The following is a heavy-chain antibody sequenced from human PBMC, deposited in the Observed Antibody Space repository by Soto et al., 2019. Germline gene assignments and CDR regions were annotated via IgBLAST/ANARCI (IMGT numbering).Heavy chain of an antibody. CDR3: GKGRGEMNWPNYYGLDV. V-gene: IGHV3-30*18. D-gene: IGHD1-1*01. Sequence: SCAASGFTFPRFGMHWVRQAPGKGLEWVAPITSEGSQIDYADAVKGRFTNSRDNGDNTLSLQMDNLRTEDKEIYFCGKGRGEMNWPNYYGLDVLGQGKTVNVS. CDR2: ITSEGSQI. J-gene: IGHJ6*02. CDR1: GFTFPRFG.